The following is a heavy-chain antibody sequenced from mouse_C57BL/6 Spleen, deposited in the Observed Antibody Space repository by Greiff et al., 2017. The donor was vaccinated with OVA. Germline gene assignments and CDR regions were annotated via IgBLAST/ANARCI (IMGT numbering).Heavy chain of an antibody. CDR1: GFTFSDYG. J-gene: IGHJ4*01. V-gene: IGHV5-17*01. CDR2: ISSGSSTI. D-gene: IGHD2-1*01. Sequence: EVNVVESGGGLVKPGGSLKLSCAASGFTFSDYGMHWVRQAPEKGLEWVAYISSGSSTIYYADTVKGRFTISRDNAKNTLFLQMTSLRSEDTAMYYCARGYGNYEGYAMDYWGQGTSVTVSS. CDR3: ARGYGNYEGYAMDY.